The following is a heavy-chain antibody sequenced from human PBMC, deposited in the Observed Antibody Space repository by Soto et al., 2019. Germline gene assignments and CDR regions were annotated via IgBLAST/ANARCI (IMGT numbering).Heavy chain of an antibody. D-gene: IGHD2-21*01. CDR3: ARDGEGF. V-gene: IGHV3-74*01. Sequence: GGSLRLSCAASGFTFRSNWMHWVRRVPGRGLVWVSRINADGSETNYEDSVEGRFTISRDNPKNTLYLQMNSLRAEDTAVYYCARDGEGFWGQGTLVTVSS. CDR2: INADGSET. J-gene: IGHJ4*02. CDR1: GFTFRSNW.